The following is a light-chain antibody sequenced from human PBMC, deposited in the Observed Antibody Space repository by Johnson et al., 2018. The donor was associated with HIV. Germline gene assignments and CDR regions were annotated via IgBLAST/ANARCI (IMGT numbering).Light chain of an antibody. V-gene: IGLV1-51*02. CDR3: GPWDSSLSAGV. Sequence: QSVLTQPPSVSAAPGQKVTISCSGSSSNIGNNYVSWYQQLPGTAPKLLIYENDKRPSGIPDRFSGSKSGTSAALGITGLQTGDEADYYCGPWDSSLSAGVFGTWTKVTGL. CDR2: END. J-gene: IGLJ1*01. CDR1: SSNIGNNY.